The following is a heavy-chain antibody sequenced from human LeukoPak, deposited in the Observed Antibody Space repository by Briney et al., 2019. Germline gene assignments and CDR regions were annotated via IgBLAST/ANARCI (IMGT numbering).Heavy chain of an antibody. D-gene: IGHD3-10*01. V-gene: IGHV4-34*01. CDR2: INRSGST. CDR1: GGSFSGYY. J-gene: IGHJ4*02. Sequence: SETLSLTCAVYGGSFSGYYWSWIRQPPGKGLEWIGEINRSGSTNYNPSLKSRVTISVDTSKNQFSLKLRSVTAADTATYYCVVLFRRGSGSYYIDYWGQGTLVTVSS. CDR3: VVLFRRGSGSYYIDY.